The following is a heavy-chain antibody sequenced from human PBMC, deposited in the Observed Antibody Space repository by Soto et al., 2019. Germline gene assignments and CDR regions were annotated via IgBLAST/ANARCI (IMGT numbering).Heavy chain of an antibody. D-gene: IGHD2-21*02. Sequence: QVQLVQSGAEVKKPGASVKVSCKASGYTFTSYGISWVRQAPGQGLEWMGWISAYNGNTTYAQKLQGRVTMTTDTSTSTSDMELRSLRSDDTAVYYCAVTAISYCFVYWGQGTLVTVSS. V-gene: IGHV1-18*04. J-gene: IGHJ4*02. CDR1: GYTFTSYG. CDR3: AVTAISYCFVY. CDR2: ISAYNGNT.